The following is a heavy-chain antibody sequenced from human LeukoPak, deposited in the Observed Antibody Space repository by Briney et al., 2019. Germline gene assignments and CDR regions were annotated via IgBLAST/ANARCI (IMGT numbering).Heavy chain of an antibody. V-gene: IGHV4-59*01. CDR3: ARGLGSLTD. CDR2: FYDTRSP. Sequence: PSETQSLPCTVSGGSISLYYGSWIRQPPGKGLEWIGYFYDTRSPKYNPSLERRVTISVDMSRNQFSLNLTSVTAADTAVYYCARGLGSLTDCGQGTLATVSS. J-gene: IGHJ4*02. D-gene: IGHD3/OR15-3a*01. CDR1: GGSISLYY.